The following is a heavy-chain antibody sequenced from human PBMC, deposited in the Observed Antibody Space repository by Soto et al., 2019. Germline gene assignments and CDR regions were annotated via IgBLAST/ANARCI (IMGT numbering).Heavy chain of an antibody. CDR1: GFTFSRYV. Sequence: GGSLRLSCAASGFTFSRYVLSWVRQAPGKGLQWVSHVSAGGDDTSYIESVRGRLTVSRDNSKNTLYLQMNNLRAEDTAVYYCARGYCRGGACYMEPFDYWGQGTQVTVSS. CDR3: ARGYCRGGACYMEPFDY. V-gene: IGHV3-23*01. J-gene: IGHJ4*02. CDR2: VSAGGDDT. D-gene: IGHD2-15*01.